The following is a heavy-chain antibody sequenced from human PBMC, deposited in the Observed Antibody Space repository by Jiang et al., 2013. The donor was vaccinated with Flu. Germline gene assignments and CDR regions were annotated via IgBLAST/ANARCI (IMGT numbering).Heavy chain of an antibody. CDR2: ISYDGSNK. CDR3: AIPSSGSYMGSLDY. CDR1: GFTFSSYA. V-gene: IGHV3-30*04. Sequence: VQLLESGGGVVQPGRSLRLSCAASGFTFSSYAIHWVRQAPGKGLEWVAVISYDGSNKYYIDSVKGRFTISRDNSKNTLYLQMNSLRAEDTAVYYCAIPSSGSYMGSLDYWGQGTLVTVSS. D-gene: IGHD3-10*01. J-gene: IGHJ4*02.